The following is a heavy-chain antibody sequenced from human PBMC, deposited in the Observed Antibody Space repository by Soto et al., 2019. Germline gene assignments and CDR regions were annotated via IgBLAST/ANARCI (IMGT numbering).Heavy chain of an antibody. V-gene: IGHV3-23*01. CDR2: MSGSSSTT. CDR1: GLTFSNYA. D-gene: IGHD1-7*01. CDR3: AKNQERELPRVIDF. J-gene: IGHJ4*02. Sequence: GGSLRLSCATSGLTFSNYAMSWVRQAPGGGLEWVSSMSGSSSTTYYADSVRGRFTISRDRSKNTLYLQMSSLRAEDTALYYCAKNQERELPRVIDFWGQGTLVTVYS.